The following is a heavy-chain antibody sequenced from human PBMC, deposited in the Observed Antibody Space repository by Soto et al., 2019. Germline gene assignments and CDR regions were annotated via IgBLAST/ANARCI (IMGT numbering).Heavy chain of an antibody. V-gene: IGHV1-2*02. D-gene: IGHD7-27*01. CDR2: INPNSGAT. J-gene: IGHJ4*02. CDR1: GYTFTGYH. CDR3: ARLLGSYLDC. Sequence: ASVKVSCKAPGYTFTGYHMHWVRQAPGQGLEWMGWINPNSGATDYAQKFQGRVTMTRDTSISAAYMELTRLTSDDTAVYYCARLLGSYLDCWGQGTLVTVSS.